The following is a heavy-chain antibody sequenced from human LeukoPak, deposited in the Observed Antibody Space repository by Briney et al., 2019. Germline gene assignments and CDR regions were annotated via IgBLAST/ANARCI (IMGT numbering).Heavy chain of an antibody. J-gene: IGHJ4*02. CDR2: ISSSGSTI. CDR3: ARDSMAEIGY. V-gene: IGHV3-48*03. Sequence: GGSLRLSCAASGFTFSSYEMNWVRQAPGKGLEWVSYISSSGSTIYYADSVKGRFTISRDNSRNTLYLQMNSLRAEDTAVYYCARDSMAEIGYWGQGTLVTVSS. D-gene: IGHD3-3*02. CDR1: GFTFSSYE.